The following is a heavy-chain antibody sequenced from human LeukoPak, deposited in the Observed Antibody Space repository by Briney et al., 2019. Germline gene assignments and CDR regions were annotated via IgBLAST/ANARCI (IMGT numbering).Heavy chain of an antibody. Sequence: GGSLRLSCAASGFTFNIFGMHLVRQAPGKGLEWVSFIGYEGVHKYYADSVKGRFTISKDNSKATLYLQMNSLRPEDTAVYYCAKDLHGGYSSDYWGQGTLVTVFS. V-gene: IGHV3-30*02. CDR3: AKDLHGGYSSDY. J-gene: IGHJ4*02. CDR2: IGYEGVHK. CDR1: GFTFNIFG. D-gene: IGHD4-23*01.